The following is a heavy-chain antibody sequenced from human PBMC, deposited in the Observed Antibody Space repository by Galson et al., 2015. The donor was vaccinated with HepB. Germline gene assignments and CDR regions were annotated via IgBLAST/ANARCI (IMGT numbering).Heavy chain of an antibody. CDR2: IWYDGSNK. CDR3: TRAALGYCSGGTCYSLDS. V-gene: IGHV3-33*01. Sequence: SLRLSCAASEFTFSSYGMHWVRQAPGKGLEWVAVIWYDGSNKYYADSVKGRFTISRDNSKNTLYLQVNSLRAEDTAVYYCTRAALGYCSGGTCYSLDSWGQGTLVTVSS. D-gene: IGHD2-15*01. J-gene: IGHJ4*02. CDR1: EFTFSSYG.